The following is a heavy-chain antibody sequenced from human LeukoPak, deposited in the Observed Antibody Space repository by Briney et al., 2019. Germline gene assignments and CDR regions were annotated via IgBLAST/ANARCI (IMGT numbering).Heavy chain of an antibody. Sequence: ASVKVSCKASGYTFTSYDINWVRQATGQGLEWMGWMNPNSGNTGYAQKFQGRVTMTRNTSISTAYMELSSLRSEDTAVYYCARGLSYYGSGSYYANWFDPWGQGTLVTVSS. CDR2: MNPNSGNT. CDR1: GYTFTSYD. V-gene: IGHV1-8*01. D-gene: IGHD3-10*01. J-gene: IGHJ5*02. CDR3: ARGLSYYGSGSYYANWFDP.